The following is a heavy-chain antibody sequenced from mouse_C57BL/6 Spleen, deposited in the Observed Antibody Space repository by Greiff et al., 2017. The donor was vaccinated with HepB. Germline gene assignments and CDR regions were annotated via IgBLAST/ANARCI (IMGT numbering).Heavy chain of an antibody. Sequence: EVKLQESGPGLVKPSQSLSLTCSVTGYSITSGYYWNWIRQFPGNILEWMGYISYDGSNNYNPSLKNRISITRDTSNNQFFLKLNPLTTEDTATYSCGSNDDNDESAWFDYWGKGTLVTVSA. CDR2: ISYDGSN. D-gene: IGHD2-12*01. CDR1: GYSITSGYY. CDR3: GSNDDNDESAWFDY. J-gene: IGHJ3*01. V-gene: IGHV3-6*01.